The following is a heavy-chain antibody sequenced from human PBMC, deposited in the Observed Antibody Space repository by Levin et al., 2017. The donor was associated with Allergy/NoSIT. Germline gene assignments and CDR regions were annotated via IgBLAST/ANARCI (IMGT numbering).Heavy chain of an antibody. Sequence: SETLSLTCAVSGGSISSSNWWSWVRQPPGKGLEWIGEIYHSGSTNYNPSLKSRVTISVDKSKNQFSLKLSSVTAADTAVYYCASLSSSWYAFDIWGQGTMVTVSS. J-gene: IGHJ3*02. CDR1: GGSISSSNW. D-gene: IGHD6-13*01. CDR2: IYHSGST. CDR3: ASLSSSWYAFDI. V-gene: IGHV4-4*02.